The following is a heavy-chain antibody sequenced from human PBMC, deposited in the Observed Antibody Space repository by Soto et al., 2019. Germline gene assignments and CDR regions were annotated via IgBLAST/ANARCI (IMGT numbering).Heavy chain of an antibody. CDR1: GGSISSGGYY. D-gene: IGHD3-9*01. J-gene: IGHJ4*02. CDR2: IYYSGST. V-gene: IGHV4-31*03. Sequence: ASETLSLTCTVSGGSISSGGYYWSWIRQHPGKGLEWIGYIYYSGSTYYNPSLKSRVTISVDTSKNQFSLKLSSVTAADTAVYYCARELRYFDWFNRGPYYFDYWGQGTLVTVSS. CDR3: ARELRYFDWFNRGPYYFDY.